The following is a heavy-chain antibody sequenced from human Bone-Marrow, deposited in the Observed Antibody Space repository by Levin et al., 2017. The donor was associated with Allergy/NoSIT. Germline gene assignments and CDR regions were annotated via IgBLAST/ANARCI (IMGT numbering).Heavy chain of an antibody. D-gene: IGHD1-26*01. Sequence: GESLKISCAASGFTFSDYYMSWIRQAPGKGLEWVSDISSSSSYINYADSVKGRFTISRDNAKNSLYLQMNSLRAEDTAVYYCARAFSGSYSHFDYWGQGTLVTVSS. CDR2: ISSSSSYI. V-gene: IGHV3-11*03. CDR1: GFTFSDYY. CDR3: ARAFSGSYSHFDY. J-gene: IGHJ4*02.